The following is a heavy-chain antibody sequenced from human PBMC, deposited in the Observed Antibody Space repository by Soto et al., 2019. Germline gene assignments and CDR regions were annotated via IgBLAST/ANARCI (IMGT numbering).Heavy chain of an antibody. CDR3: AMDLSPPGEFFCDALDV. CDR1: GFTFSAFW. J-gene: IGHJ3*01. D-gene: IGHD2-21*01. CDR2: IKRDGTVT. Sequence: EVQLVESGGGLVQPGESLRLSCAASGFTFSAFWMTWLRQAPGKGLEWVANIKRDGTVTHYGDSVEGRCTLSRDNAQNSLFLQLKSLRPEDTAMYYCAMDLSPPGEFFCDALDVWGQGTVVPVSS. V-gene: IGHV3-7*04.